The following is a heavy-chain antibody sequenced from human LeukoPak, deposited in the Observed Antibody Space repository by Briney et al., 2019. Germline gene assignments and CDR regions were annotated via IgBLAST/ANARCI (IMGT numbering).Heavy chain of an antibody. Sequence: SETLSLTCTVSGGSISSYYWSWVRQPPGKGLEWIGYIYYSGSTNYNPSLKSRVTISVDTSKNQFSLKLSSVTAADTAVYYCAIDNPNSSTRPPSMDVWGKGTTVTVSS. V-gene: IGHV4-59*12. CDR2: IYYSGST. J-gene: IGHJ6*04. CDR3: AIDNPNSSTRPPSMDV. D-gene: IGHD2-2*01. CDR1: GGSISSYY.